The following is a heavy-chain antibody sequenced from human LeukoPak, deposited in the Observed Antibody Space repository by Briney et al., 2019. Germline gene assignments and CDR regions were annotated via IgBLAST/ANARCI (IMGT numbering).Heavy chain of an antibody. J-gene: IGHJ6*02. CDR1: GYTFTSYG. Sequence: ASVKVSCKASGYTFTSYGISWLRQAPGQGLEWMGWISAYNGNTNYAQKLQGRVTMTTDTSTSTAYMELRSLRSDDTAVYYCARDYRGGDCYSNYYGMDVWGQGTTVTVSS. CDR2: ISAYNGNT. D-gene: IGHD2-21*02. CDR3: ARDYRGGDCYSNYYGMDV. V-gene: IGHV1-18*01.